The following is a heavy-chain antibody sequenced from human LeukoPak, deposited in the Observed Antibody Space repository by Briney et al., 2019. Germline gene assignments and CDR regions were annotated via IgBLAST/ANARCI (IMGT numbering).Heavy chain of an antibody. D-gene: IGHD4-11*01. CDR3: AKDAERGSDYSNSLEK. CDR1: KFTFSHYG. J-gene: IGHJ4*02. Sequence: PGRSLRLSCAASKFTFSHYGMHWIRQAPGEGLEWVAVIWNDGSSQYYADPVKGRFTVSRDNSQKTLYLQMNSLRPEDTAVYYCAKDAERGSDYSNSLEKWGQGTLVTVSS. V-gene: IGHV3-33*06. CDR2: IWNDGSSQ.